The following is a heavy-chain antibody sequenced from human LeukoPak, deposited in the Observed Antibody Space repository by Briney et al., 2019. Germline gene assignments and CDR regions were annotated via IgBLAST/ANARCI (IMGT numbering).Heavy chain of an antibody. J-gene: IGHJ4*02. CDR1: GFTVSSNY. CDR2: IYSGGST. D-gene: IGHD5-18*01. Sequence: PGGSLRLSCAASGFTVSSNYMSWVRQAPGKGLEWVSVIYSGGSTYYADSVKGRFTISRDNSKNTLYLQMNSLRAEDTAVYYCASKSGYSYGYVPPDYWGQGTLVTVSS. CDR3: ASKSGYSYGYVPPDY. V-gene: IGHV3-66*01.